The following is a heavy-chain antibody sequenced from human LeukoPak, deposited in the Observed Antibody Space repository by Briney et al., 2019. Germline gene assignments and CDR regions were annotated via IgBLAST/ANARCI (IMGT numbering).Heavy chain of an antibody. Sequence: GGSLRLSCAASGFTVSSNYMSWVRQAQGKGLEWVLGIYSGGSSDYADSVKGRFTISRDNSKNTLYLQMNSLRAEDTAVYYCAIGSPMTRRFFDYWGQGTLVTVSS. CDR3: AIGSPMTRRFFDY. D-gene: IGHD3-22*01. CDR2: IYSGGSS. V-gene: IGHV3-66*01. CDR1: GFTVSSNY. J-gene: IGHJ4*02.